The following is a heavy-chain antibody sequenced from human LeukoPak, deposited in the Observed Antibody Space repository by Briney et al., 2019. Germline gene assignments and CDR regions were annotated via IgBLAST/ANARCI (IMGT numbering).Heavy chain of an antibody. V-gene: IGHV4-59*08. CDR1: GGSISSYY. J-gene: IGHJ4*02. CDR3: ARHSDGGGSYRRSFDY. Sequence: SETLYLTCTVSGGSISSYYWSWVRQPPGKGLEWIGYIYYSGGTHYHHAPKSRVTISVDTSKNQFSLKLSSVTAADTAVYYCARHSDGGGSYRRSFDYWGQGTLVTVSS. CDR2: IYYSGGT. D-gene: IGHD1-26*01.